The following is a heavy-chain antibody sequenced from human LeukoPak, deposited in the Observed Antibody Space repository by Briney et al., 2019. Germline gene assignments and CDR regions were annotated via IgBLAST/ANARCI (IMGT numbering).Heavy chain of an antibody. CDR2: ITWDGSSQ. CDR1: GFTFDDYA. CDR3: ARDTGPRPIGYFDS. Sequence: GSLRLSCATSGFTFDDYALHWVRQSPEKGLEWLSLITWDGSSQYYADSVKGRFTISRDNSKNSLYLQMDGLRPEDTALYFCARDTGPRPIGYFDSWGQGTLVTVSS. V-gene: IGHV3-43D*04. D-gene: IGHD2-15*01. J-gene: IGHJ4*02.